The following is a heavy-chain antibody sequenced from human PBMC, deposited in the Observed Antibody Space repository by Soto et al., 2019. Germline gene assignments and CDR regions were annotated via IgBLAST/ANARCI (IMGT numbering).Heavy chain of an antibody. CDR2: ISGSGGST. J-gene: IGHJ4*02. CDR3: AKEGHDILAGYPDY. V-gene: IGHV3-23*01. Sequence: PGGSLRLSCAASGFTFSSYAMSWVRQAPGKGLEWVSVISGSGGSTYYADSVKGRFTISRDNSKNTLYLQMNSLRAEDTAVYYCAKEGHDILAGYPDYWGQGPLVTRSS. D-gene: IGHD3-9*01. CDR1: GFTFSSYA.